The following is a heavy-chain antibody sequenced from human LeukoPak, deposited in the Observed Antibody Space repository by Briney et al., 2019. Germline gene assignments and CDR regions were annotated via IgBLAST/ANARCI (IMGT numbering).Heavy chain of an antibody. CDR1: GFTFSSYS. D-gene: IGHD3-22*01. V-gene: IGHV3-21*01. CDR2: ISSSSSYI. CDR3: ARGRDYYDSSGYGMFYDY. Sequence: PGGSLRLSCAASGFTFSSYSMNWVRQAPGKGLEWVSSISSSSSYIYYADSVRGRFTISRDNAKNSLYLQMNSLRAEDTAVYYCARGRDYYDSSGYGMFYDYWGQGTLVTVSS. J-gene: IGHJ4*02.